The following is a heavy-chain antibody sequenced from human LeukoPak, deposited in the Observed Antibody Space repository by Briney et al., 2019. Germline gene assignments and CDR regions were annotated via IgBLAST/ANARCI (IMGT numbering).Heavy chain of an antibody. D-gene: IGHD3-3*01. CDR1: GYTFTGYY. CDR2: INPNSGGT. V-gene: IGHV1-2*04. CDR3: ARERKITIFGVACDY. Sequence: ASVKVSCKASGYTFTGYYKHWVRQAPGQGLEWMGWINPNSGGTNYAQKFQGWVTMTRDTSISTAYMELSRLRSDDTAVYYCARERKITIFGVACDYWGQGTLVTVSS. J-gene: IGHJ4*02.